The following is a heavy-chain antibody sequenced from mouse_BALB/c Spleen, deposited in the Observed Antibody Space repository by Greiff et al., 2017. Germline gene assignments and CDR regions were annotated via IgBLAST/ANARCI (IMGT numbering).Heavy chain of an antibody. D-gene: IGHD2-1*01. CDR1: GYTFSSYW. CDR2: ILPGSGST. J-gene: IGHJ4*01. V-gene: IGHV1-9*01. CDR3: AKGDGNYVFYAMDY. Sequence: VKLVESGAELMKPGASVKISCKATGYTFSSYWLEWVKQRPGHGLERIGEILPGSGSTNYNEKFKGKATFTADTTYNTAYMQLSSLTSEDSAVYYCAKGDGNYVFYAMDYWGQGTSVTVSS.